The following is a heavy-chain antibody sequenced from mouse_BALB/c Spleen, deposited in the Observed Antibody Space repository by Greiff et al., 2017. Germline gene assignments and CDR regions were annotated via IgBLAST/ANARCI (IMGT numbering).Heavy chain of an antibody. CDR1: GFTFSSYA. D-gene: IGHD2-3*01. J-gene: IGHJ3*01. V-gene: IGHV5-6-5*01. Sequence: EGKLMESGGGLVKPGGSLKLSCAASGFTFSSYAMSWVRQTPEKRLEWVASISSGGSTYYPDSVKGRFTISRDNARNILYLQMSSLRSEDTAMYYCARVYDGYYVPNSWFAYWGQGTLVTVSA. CDR3: ARVYDGYYVPNSWFAY. CDR2: ISSGGST.